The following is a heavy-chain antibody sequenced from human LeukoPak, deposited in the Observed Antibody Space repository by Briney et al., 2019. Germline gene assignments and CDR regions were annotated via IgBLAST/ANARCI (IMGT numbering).Heavy chain of an antibody. V-gene: IGHV1-18*01. CDR3: ARVGFFGVVIGGGWFDP. Sequence: ASVNVSCKASGYTFTSYGISWVRQAPGQGLEWMGWISAYNGNTNYAQKLQGRVTMTTDTSTGTAYMELRSLRSDDTAVYYCARVGFFGVVIGGGWFDPWGQGTLVTVSS. CDR1: GYTFTSYG. CDR2: ISAYNGNT. J-gene: IGHJ5*02. D-gene: IGHD3-3*01.